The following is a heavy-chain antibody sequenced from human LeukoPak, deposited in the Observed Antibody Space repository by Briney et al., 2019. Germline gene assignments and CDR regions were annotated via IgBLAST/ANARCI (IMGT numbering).Heavy chain of an antibody. V-gene: IGHV3-53*01. D-gene: IGHD6-19*01. CDR3: ARITGYSSGWENYYYYGMDV. J-gene: IGHJ6*02. CDR1: GFTFSSYG. Sequence: GRSLRLSCAASGFTFSSYGMHWVRQAPGKGLEWVSVIYSGDSTYYADSVKGRFTISRDNSKNTLYLQMNSLRAEDTAVYYCARITGYSSGWENYYYYGMDVWGQGTTVTVSS. CDR2: IYSGDST.